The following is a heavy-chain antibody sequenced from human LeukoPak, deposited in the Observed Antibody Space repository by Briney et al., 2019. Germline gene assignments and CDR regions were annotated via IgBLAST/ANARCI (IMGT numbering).Heavy chain of an antibody. Sequence: GGSLRLSCAASGFTFSSYAMHWVRQAPGKGVEWGAGISYDGSNKYYADSVKGRFTISRDNSKNTLYLQMNSLRAEDTAVYYCARNYDFWSGYPYYFDYWGQGTLVTVSS. J-gene: IGHJ4*02. D-gene: IGHD3-3*01. CDR2: ISYDGSNK. CDR1: GFTFSSYA. CDR3: ARNYDFWSGYPYYFDY. V-gene: IGHV3-30-3*01.